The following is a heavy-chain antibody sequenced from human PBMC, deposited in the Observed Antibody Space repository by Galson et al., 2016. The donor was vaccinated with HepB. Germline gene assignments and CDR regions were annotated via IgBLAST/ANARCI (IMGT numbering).Heavy chain of an antibody. CDR3: AKWGGSGYEWARLDY. J-gene: IGHJ4*02. V-gene: IGHV3-30*18. CDR2: ISYDGSNK. CDR1: GFTFSSYG. D-gene: IGHD5-12*01. Sequence: SLRLSCAASGFTFSSYGMHWVRQAPGKGLEWVAVISYDGSNKYYADSEKGRFTISRDNSKNTLYMQMNSLRAEDTAGYYCAKWGGSGYEWARLDYWGQGTLVTVSS.